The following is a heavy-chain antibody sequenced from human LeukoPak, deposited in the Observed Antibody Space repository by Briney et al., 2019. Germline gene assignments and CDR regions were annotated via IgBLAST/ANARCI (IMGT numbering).Heavy chain of an antibody. D-gene: IGHD6-19*01. J-gene: IGHJ6*03. CDR2: IYYSGST. V-gene: IGHV4-39*01. CDR3: ARKLLEEQWLAFYYYMDV. CDR1: GGSINSSSYY. Sequence: SETLSLTCTVCGGSINSSSYYLGWIRQPPGTGLEWVGSIYYSGSTYYNPSLKSRVTISVDTSKNQFSLKLSSVTAAGTAVYYCARKLLEEQWLAFYYYMDVWGKGTTVTVSS.